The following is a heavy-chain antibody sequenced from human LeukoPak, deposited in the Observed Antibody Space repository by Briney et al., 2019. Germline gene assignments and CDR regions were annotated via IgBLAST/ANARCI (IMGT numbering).Heavy chain of an antibody. CDR3: AKRIEGRADDVFDI. V-gene: IGHV3-23*01. J-gene: IGHJ3*02. CDR2: ISGRGRST. CDR1: GFSFSDYV. Sequence: GGFLRLSCAASGFSFSDYVMSWVRQAPGQGLEWVSNISGRGRSTYSADSVKGRFTSSRDNAKNTLYLQMNNLKAEDTAIYYCAKRIEGRADDVFDIWGQGTMVTVSS.